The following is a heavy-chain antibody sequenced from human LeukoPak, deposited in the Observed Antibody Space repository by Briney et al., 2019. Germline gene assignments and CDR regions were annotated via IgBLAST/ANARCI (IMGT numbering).Heavy chain of an antibody. D-gene: IGHD4-17*01. CDR2: INGDGSGT. J-gene: IGHJ6*02. Sequence: PGGSLRLSCAASGFTFRSHWMHWVRQAPGKGLVRVSRINGDGSGTLYADSVKGRFTISRDNSKNTLYLQMNSLRAEDTAVYYCARDRETTVTTGYYYYGMDVWGQGTTVTVSS. CDR1: GFTFRSHW. CDR3: ARDRETTVTTGYYYYGMDV. V-gene: IGHV3-74*01.